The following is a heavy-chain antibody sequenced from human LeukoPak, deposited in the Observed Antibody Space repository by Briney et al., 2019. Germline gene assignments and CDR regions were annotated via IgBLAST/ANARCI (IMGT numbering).Heavy chain of an antibody. Sequence: SVKVSCKASGGTFSSYAISWVRQAPGQGLEWMGGIIPIFGTANYAQSFRGRVTITADESTSTAYMELSSLRSEGTAVYYCAINYYYDSSGRSYWYFDLWGRGTLVTVSS. CDR3: AINYYYDSSGRSYWYFDL. J-gene: IGHJ2*01. CDR2: IIPIFGTA. V-gene: IGHV1-69*13. D-gene: IGHD3-22*01. CDR1: GGTFSSYA.